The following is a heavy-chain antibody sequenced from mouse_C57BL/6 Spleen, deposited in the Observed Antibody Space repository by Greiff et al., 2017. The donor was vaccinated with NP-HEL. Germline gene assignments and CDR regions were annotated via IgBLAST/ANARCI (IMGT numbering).Heavy chain of an antibody. CDR1: GYTFTSYW. CDR3: ASGFYYGNTAWFAY. V-gene: IGHV1-69*01. CDR2: IDPSDSYT. Sequence: VQLQQPGAELVMPGASVKLSCKASGYTFTSYWMHWVKQRPGQGLEWIGEIDPSDSYTNYNQKVKGKSTLTVDKSSSAAYIQLSSLTSVDSAVYYWASGFYYGNTAWFAYWGQGTLVTVSA. J-gene: IGHJ3*01. D-gene: IGHD2-1*01.